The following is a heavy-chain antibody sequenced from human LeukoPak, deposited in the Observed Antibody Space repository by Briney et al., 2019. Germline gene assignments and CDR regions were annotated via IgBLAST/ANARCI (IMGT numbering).Heavy chain of an antibody. CDR3: AKSVIAAAGTFDY. CDR1: GFTFSSYA. CDR2: ISNSGGST. V-gene: IGHV3-23*01. J-gene: IGHJ4*02. Sequence: PGGSLRLSCAASGFTFSSYAMSWVRQAPGKGLEWVSAISNSGGSTYYADSVKGWFTISRDNSKNTLYLQMNSLRAEDTAVYYCAKSVIAAAGTFDYWGQGTLVTVSS. D-gene: IGHD6-13*01.